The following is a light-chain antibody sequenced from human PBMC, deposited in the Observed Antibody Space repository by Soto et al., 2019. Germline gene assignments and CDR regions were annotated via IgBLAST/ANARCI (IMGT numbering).Light chain of an antibody. CDR2: DVT. Sequence: QSALAQSPSASGSPGQSVTISCTGTSSDIGGYNSVSWYQQHPGKAPKVMIYDVTKRPSGVPDRFSGSKSGNTASLTVSALQADDEADYYCSSYTDRKNLVFGTGTKVTV. J-gene: IGLJ1*01. CDR3: SSYTDRKNLV. V-gene: IGLV2-8*01. CDR1: SSDIGGYNS.